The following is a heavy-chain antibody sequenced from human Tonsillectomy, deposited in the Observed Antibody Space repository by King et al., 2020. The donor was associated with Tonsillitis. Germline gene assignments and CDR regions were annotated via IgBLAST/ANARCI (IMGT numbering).Heavy chain of an antibody. CDR2: IRGSGSSA. Sequence: VQLVESGGGLVQPGGSLRLSCAASGFTFSSFAMTWVRQAPGKGLEWVSAIRGSGSSAYYADSGKGRFPNSRDNSKNMVYLQMNSLGADATAVCYCENGRDGYNLDSWGQGTLVTGSS. D-gene: IGHD5-24*01. CDR3: ENGRDGYNLDS. V-gene: IGHV3-23*04. CDR1: GFTFSSFA. J-gene: IGHJ4*02.